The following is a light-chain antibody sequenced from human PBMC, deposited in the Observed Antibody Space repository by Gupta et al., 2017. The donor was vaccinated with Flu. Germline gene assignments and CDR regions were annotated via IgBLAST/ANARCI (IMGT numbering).Light chain of an antibody. CDR1: SGINVGTYR. CDR3: MIWHSSAYV. Sequence: QAVLTQPASLSASPGASASLTCTLRSGINVGTYRIYWYQQKPGSPPKYLLNYKSDSDKQQGSGVPSRFSGSTDASANAGILLISGLQSEDEADYYCMIWHSSAYVFGTGTKVTVL. J-gene: IGLJ1*01. V-gene: IGLV5-45*01. CDR2: YKSDSDK.